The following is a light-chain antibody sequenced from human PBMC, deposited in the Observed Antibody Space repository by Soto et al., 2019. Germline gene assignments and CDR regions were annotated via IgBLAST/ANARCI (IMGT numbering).Light chain of an antibody. CDR2: DAS. Sequence: EIVLTQSPATLSLSPGERATLSCRASQSVSSFLVWYRQKPGQAPRLLIYDASNRATGIPARFSGSGSGTDFTLTISSLEPEDFAFXYCQQRSDWPLTFGGGTKVEIK. J-gene: IGKJ4*01. CDR1: QSVSSF. V-gene: IGKV3-11*01. CDR3: QQRSDWPLT.